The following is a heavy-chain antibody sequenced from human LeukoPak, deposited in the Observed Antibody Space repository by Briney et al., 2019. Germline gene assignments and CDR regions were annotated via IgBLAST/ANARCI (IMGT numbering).Heavy chain of an antibody. D-gene: IGHD3-22*01. V-gene: IGHV3-23*01. CDR3: AKDQDYYDSSGSDDAFDI. CDR1: GSTFSTYP. CDR2: ISGSGGST. J-gene: IGHJ3*02. Sequence: GGSLRLSCVASGSTFSTYPMNWVRQAPGKRLEWVSAISGSGGSTSYVDSMKGRFTISRDNSKNTLYLQMNSLRAEDTAVYYCAKDQDYYDSSGSDDAFDIWGQGTMVTVSS.